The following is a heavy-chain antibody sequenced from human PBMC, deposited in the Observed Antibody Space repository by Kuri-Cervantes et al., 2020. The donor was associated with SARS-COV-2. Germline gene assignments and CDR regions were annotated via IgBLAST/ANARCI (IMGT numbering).Heavy chain of an antibody. CDR1: GGSFSGYY. V-gene: IGHV4-34*01. J-gene: IGHJ3*02. D-gene: IGHD3-9*01. Sequence: ESLKISCAVYGGSFSGYYWSWIRQPPGKGLEWIGAINHSGSTNYNPSLKSRVTISVDTSKNQFSLKLSSVTAADTAVYYCARGGFLTGYRGTRGAFDIWGQGTMVTVSS. CDR2: INHSGST. CDR3: ARGGFLTGYRGTRGAFDI.